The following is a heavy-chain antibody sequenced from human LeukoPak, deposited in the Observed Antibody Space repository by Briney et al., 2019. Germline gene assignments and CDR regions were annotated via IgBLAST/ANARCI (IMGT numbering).Heavy chain of an antibody. V-gene: IGHV4-31*03. J-gene: IGHJ4*02. Sequence: SQTLSLTCTVSGGSISSGGYYWSWIRQHPGKGLEWMGYIDYSGSTYYNPSLKSRVTISRDTSKNQFSLKLSSVTAADTAVYYCARGLYSIVDYWGQGTLVTVSP. CDR1: GGSISSGGYY. CDR2: IDYSGST. D-gene: IGHD2-8*01. CDR3: ARGLYSIVDY.